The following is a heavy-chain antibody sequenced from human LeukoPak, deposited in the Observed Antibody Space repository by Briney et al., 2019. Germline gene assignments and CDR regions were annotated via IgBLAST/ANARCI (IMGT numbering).Heavy chain of an antibody. CDR1: GFTFSSYA. Sequence: GGSLRLSCAASGFTFSSYAMSWVRQAPGKGLEWVSVIYSSGSTYYADSVKGRFTISRDNSKNTLHLQMNTLRAEDTAVYYCASRIATAGSVDYWGQGTQVTVSP. D-gene: IGHD6-13*01. J-gene: IGHJ4*02. CDR2: IYSSGST. CDR3: ASRIATAGSVDY. V-gene: IGHV3-23*05.